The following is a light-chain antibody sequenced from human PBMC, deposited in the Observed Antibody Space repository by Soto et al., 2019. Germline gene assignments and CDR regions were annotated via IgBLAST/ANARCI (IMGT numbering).Light chain of an antibody. CDR2: DAS. CDR3: QQYGSSPGLFT. CDR1: QSVSSTY. Sequence: EIVLTQSPGTLSLSPGDRATLSCRASQSVSSTYLAWYQQKPGQAPRLLIYDASSRATGIPDRFSGSGSGTDFTLTISTLEPEDFAVYYCQQYGSSPGLFTFGPGTKVDIK. J-gene: IGKJ3*01. V-gene: IGKV3-20*01.